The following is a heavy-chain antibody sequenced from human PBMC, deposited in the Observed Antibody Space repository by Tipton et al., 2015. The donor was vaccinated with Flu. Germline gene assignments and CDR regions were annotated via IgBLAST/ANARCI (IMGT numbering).Heavy chain of an antibody. D-gene: IGHD5-12*01. CDR3: ARVGRGYSGYSVGYYYYYYMDV. CDR2: INHSGST. J-gene: IGHJ6*03. CDR1: GGSFSGYY. V-gene: IGHV4-34*01. Sequence: TLSLTCAVYGGSFSGYYWSWIRQPPGKGLEWIGEINHSGSTNYNPSLKSRVTISVDTSKNQFSLKLSSVTAADTAVYYCARVGRGYSGYSVGYYYYYYMDVWGKGTTVTVSS.